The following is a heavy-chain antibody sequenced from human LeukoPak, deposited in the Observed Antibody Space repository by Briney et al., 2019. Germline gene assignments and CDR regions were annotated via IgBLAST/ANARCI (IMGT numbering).Heavy chain of an antibody. D-gene: IGHD6-6*01. CDR1: GGSFGGYY. V-gene: IGHV4-34*01. J-gene: IGHJ4*02. Sequence: PSETLSLTCAVYGGSFGGYYWSWIRQPPGKGLEWIGEINHSGSTNYNPSLKSRVTISVDTSKNQFSLKLSSVIAADTAVYYCARAARRGFDYWGQGTLVTVSS. CDR2: INHSGST. CDR3: ARAARRGFDY.